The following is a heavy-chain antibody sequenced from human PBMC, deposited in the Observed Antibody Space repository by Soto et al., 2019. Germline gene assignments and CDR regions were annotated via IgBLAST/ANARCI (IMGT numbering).Heavy chain of an antibody. Sequence: EVQLVESGGGLVKPGGSLRLSCAASGFTFSSYSMNWVRQAPGKGLEWVSSISSSSYIYYADSVKGRFTISRDNAKNSLYLQMNSLRAEDTAVYYCARVIVPAAIPYNWFDPWGQGTLVTVSS. J-gene: IGHJ5*02. CDR2: ISSSSYI. CDR1: GFTFSSYS. CDR3: ARVIVPAAIPYNWFDP. V-gene: IGHV3-21*01. D-gene: IGHD2-2*01.